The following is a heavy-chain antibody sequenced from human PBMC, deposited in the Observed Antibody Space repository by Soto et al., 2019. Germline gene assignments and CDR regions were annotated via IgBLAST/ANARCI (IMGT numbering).Heavy chain of an antibody. CDR3: ARYSNYCDSSGYWAGEAFDI. V-gene: IGHV3-30-3*01. CDR1: GFTFSSYA. Sequence: QVQLVESGGGVVQPGRSLRLSCAASGFTFSSYAMHWVRQAPGKGLEWVAVISYDGSNKYYADSVKGRFTISRDNSKNTLYLQMNSLRAEDTAVYYCARYSNYCDSSGYWAGEAFDIWGQGTMVTVSS. CDR2: ISYDGSNK. D-gene: IGHD3-22*01. J-gene: IGHJ3*02.